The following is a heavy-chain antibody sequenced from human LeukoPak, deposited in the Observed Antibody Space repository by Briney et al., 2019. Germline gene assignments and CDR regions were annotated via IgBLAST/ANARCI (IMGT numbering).Heavy chain of an antibody. CDR1: RFTFSRYG. J-gene: IGHJ4*02. CDR3: AKGIGGSGYYGLDY. Sequence: PGGSLRLSCAASRFTFSRYGMHWVRQAPGKGLEWVAFIRYDGSNKYYADSVKGRFTISRDNSKNTLYLQMNSLRAEDTAVYYCAKGIGGSGYYGLDYWGQGTLVTVSS. CDR2: IRYDGSNK. V-gene: IGHV3-30*02. D-gene: IGHD3-22*01.